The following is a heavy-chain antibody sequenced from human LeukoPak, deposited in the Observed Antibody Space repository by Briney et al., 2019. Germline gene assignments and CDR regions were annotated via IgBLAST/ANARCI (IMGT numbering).Heavy chain of an antibody. V-gene: IGHV3-23*01. J-gene: IGHJ4*02. CDR3: AKSKVVAATMGRFDY. CDR1: GFTFSSYA. Sequence: PGGSLRLSCAASGFTFSSYAMNWVRQAPGKGLEWVSAISGSDGSTYYADSVKGRFTISRDNSKNKLSLQMNSLRSEDTAVYYCAKSKVVAATMGRFDYWGQGTLVTVSS. D-gene: IGHD2-15*01. CDR2: ISGSDGST.